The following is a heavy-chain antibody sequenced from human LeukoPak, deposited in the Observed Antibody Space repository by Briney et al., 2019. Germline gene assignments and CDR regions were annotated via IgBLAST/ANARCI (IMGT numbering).Heavy chain of an antibody. D-gene: IGHD3-16*01. CDR3: AKNRGTWDFDY. J-gene: IGHJ4*02. Sequence: PGGSLRLSCAASGFTFSSYGMSWVRRAPGKGLEWVSAISAGGAGTYYADSVKGRFTISRDNSKNTLYLQMNSLRAEDTAVYHCAKNRGTWDFDYWGQGTLVTVSS. CDR1: GFTFSSYG. V-gene: IGHV3-23*01. CDR2: ISAGGAGT.